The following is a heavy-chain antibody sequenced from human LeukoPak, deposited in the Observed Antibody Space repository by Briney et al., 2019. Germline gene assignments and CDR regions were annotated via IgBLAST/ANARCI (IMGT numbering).Heavy chain of an antibody. CDR1: GGSISSGSYY. CDR2: IYTSGST. D-gene: IGHD4-17*01. V-gene: IGHV4-61*02. CDR3: ARDSRDYGDYYFDY. Sequence: PSETLSPTCTVSGGSISSGSYYWSWIRQPAGKGLEWIGRIYTSGSTNYNPSLKSRVTISVDTSKNQFSLKLSSVTAADTAVYYCARDSRDYGDYYFDYWGQGTLVTVSS. J-gene: IGHJ4*02.